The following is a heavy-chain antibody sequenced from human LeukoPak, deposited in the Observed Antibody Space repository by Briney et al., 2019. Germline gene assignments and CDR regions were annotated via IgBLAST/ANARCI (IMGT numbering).Heavy chain of an antibody. Sequence: GGSLRLSCAASGFTLSDYYMSWIRQAPGRGLEWVSYISSSGNTIYYADSVEGRFTISRDNAKNSLYLQMNSLRAEDTAVYYCARARRVGATTYWFDPWGQGTLVTVSS. D-gene: IGHD1-26*01. CDR2: ISSSGNTI. J-gene: IGHJ5*02. CDR1: GFTLSDYY. CDR3: ARARRVGATTYWFDP. V-gene: IGHV3-11*01.